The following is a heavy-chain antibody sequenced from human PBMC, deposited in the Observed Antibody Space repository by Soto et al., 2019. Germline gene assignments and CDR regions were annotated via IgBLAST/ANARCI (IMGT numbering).Heavy chain of an antibody. Sequence: EVQLVESGGGLVQPGGSLRLSCAASGFTFSSYWMSWVRQAPGKGLEWVANIKQDGSEKYYVDSVKGRFTISRDNARNSLYVQMKGLRAEDTGVYYCARAVGLGGGRDWFDPWGQGTLVTVSS. CDR1: GFTFSSYW. CDR2: IKQDGSEK. J-gene: IGHJ5*02. CDR3: ARAVGLGGGRDWFDP. D-gene: IGHD3-10*01. V-gene: IGHV3-7*03.